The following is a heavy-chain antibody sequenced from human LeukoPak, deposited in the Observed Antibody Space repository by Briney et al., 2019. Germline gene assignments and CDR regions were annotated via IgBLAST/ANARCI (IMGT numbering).Heavy chain of an antibody. D-gene: IGHD5-12*01. CDR1: GFTFSSYS. Sequence: PGGSLRLSCAASGFTFSSYSMNWVRQAPGKGLEWVSSISSSSSYIYYADSVKGRFTISRDNAKNSLYLQMNSLRAEDTAVYYCARDIDIVATSGYYYGMDVWGQGTTVTVSS. CDR2: ISSSSSYI. V-gene: IGHV3-21*01. CDR3: ARDIDIVATSGYYYGMDV. J-gene: IGHJ6*02.